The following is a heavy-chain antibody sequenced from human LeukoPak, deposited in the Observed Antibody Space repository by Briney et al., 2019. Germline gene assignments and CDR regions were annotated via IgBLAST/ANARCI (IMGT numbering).Heavy chain of an antibody. J-gene: IGHJ6*02. D-gene: IGHD6-6*01. V-gene: IGHV3-30-3*01. Sequence: GGSLRLSCAASGFTFSSYAMHWVRQAPGKGLEWVAVISYDGSNKYYADSVKGRFTISRDNSKNTLYLQMNSLRAEDTAVYYCARDGIEYSSRWDYYYGMDVWGQGTTVTVSS. CDR1: GFTFSSYA. CDR3: ARDGIEYSSRWDYYYGMDV. CDR2: ISYDGSNK.